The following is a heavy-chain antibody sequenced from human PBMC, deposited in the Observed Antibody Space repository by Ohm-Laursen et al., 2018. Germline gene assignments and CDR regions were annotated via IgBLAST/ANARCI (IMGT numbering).Heavy chain of an antibody. Sequence: SDTLSLTCTVSGGSISSYYWSWIRQPVGKGLEWIGRIYTSGSTNYSPSLKSRVTISVDTSKNQFSLKLSSVTAADTAVYYCARGGYDFWSGYYFPPPNYYGMDVWGQGTTVTVSS. CDR2: IYTSGST. J-gene: IGHJ6*02. V-gene: IGHV4-4*07. D-gene: IGHD3-3*01. CDR1: GGSISSYY. CDR3: ARGGYDFWSGYYFPPPNYYGMDV.